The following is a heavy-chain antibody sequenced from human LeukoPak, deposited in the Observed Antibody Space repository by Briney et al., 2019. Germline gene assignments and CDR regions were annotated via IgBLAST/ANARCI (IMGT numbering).Heavy chain of an antibody. Sequence: SETLSLTCTVSGYSISSGYFWGWIRQPPGKGLEWIGVYHVGTTDYNPSLKSRVTISVDRSKNQMSLKLSSVTAADTAVYYCARCLGFLIGSSWYPDAFDIWGQGAMVTVSS. V-gene: IGHV4-38-2*02. D-gene: IGHD6-13*01. CDR1: GYSISSGYF. CDR2: VYHVGTT. CDR3: ARCLGFLIGSSWYPDAFDI. J-gene: IGHJ3*02.